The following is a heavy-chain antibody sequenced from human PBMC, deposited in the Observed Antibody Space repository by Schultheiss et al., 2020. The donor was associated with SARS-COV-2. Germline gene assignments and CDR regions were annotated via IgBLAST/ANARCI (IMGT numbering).Heavy chain of an antibody. CDR2: INPNSGGT. Sequence: ASVKVSCKASGYTFTGYYMHWVRQAPGQGLEWMGWINPNSGGTNYAQKFQGRVTMTRDTSISTAYMELSRLRSDDTAVYYCARDREGERYFDYWGQGTLVTVSS. J-gene: IGHJ4*02. CDR3: ARDREGERYFDY. V-gene: IGHV1-2*02. D-gene: IGHD1-1*01. CDR1: GYTFTGYY.